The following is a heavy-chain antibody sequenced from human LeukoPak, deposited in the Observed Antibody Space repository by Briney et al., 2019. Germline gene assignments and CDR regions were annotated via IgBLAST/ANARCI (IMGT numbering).Heavy chain of an antibody. Sequence: ASVKVSCKASGYTFTGYYMHWVRQAPGQGLEWMGWINPNSGGTNYAQKFQGRVTMTRDTSISTAYMELSRLRFDDTAVYYCARSANPGYSSSWAFDYWGQGTLVTVSS. V-gene: IGHV1-2*02. CDR1: GYTFTGYY. CDR3: ARSANPGYSSSWAFDY. J-gene: IGHJ4*02. CDR2: INPNSGGT. D-gene: IGHD6-13*01.